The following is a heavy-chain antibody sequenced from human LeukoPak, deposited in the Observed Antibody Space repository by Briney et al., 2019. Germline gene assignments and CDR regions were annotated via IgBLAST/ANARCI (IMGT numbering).Heavy chain of an antibody. Sequence: ASVKVSCKASGYTFTSYDINWVRQATGQGLEWMGWMNPNSGNTGYAQKFQGRVTITRNTSISTAYMELSSLRSEDTAVYYCARGPDTAMGFDYWGQGTPVTVSS. CDR1: GYTFTSYD. CDR2: MNPNSGNT. D-gene: IGHD5-18*01. V-gene: IGHV1-8*03. CDR3: ARGPDTAMGFDY. J-gene: IGHJ4*02.